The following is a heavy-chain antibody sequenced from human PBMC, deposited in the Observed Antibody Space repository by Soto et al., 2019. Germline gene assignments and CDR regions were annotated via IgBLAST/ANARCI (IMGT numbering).Heavy chain of an antibody. Sequence: SGPTLVNPTQTLTLTCTFSGFSLSTSGVGVGWIRQPPGKALEWLALIYWDDDKRYSPSLKSRLTITKDTSKNQVVLTMTNMEPVDTATYYCAHRRDRQWLDAPVPYYFDYWGQGTLVTVSS. J-gene: IGHJ4*02. V-gene: IGHV2-5*02. CDR3: AHRRDRQWLDAPVPYYFDY. CDR2: IYWDDDK. CDR1: GFSLSTSGVG. D-gene: IGHD6-19*01.